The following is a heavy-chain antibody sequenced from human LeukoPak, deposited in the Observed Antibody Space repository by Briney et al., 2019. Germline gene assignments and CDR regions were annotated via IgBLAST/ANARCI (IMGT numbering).Heavy chain of an antibody. J-gene: IGHJ4*02. Sequence: ASVKVSCKASGYTFTSYDFSWVRQAPGQGLEWMGWISVYNGNTNYAQKLQGRVTMTTDTSTSTAYMELRSLRSDDTAVYYCARVWIAVPVESSHDYWGQGTLVTVSS. CDR2: ISVYNGNT. CDR1: GYTFTSYD. D-gene: IGHD6-19*01. CDR3: ARVWIAVPVESSHDY. V-gene: IGHV1-18*01.